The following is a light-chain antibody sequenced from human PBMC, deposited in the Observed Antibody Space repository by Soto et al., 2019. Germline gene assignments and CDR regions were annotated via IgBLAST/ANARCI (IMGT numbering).Light chain of an antibody. V-gene: IGKV3-20*01. CDR2: GIS. Sequence: ESVLTQSPGTLSLSPGERATLSCRASQSVTNRYFAWYQQRPGQAPRLLIYGISNRATGIPDRFSGSGSGTDFTLTISRLEPEDFVVYYCQQYGRSPFTFGQGTKLQIK. J-gene: IGKJ2*01. CDR1: QSVTNRY. CDR3: QQYGRSPFT.